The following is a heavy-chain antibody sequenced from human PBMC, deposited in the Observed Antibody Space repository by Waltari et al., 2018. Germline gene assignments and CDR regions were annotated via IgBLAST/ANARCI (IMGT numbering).Heavy chain of an antibody. D-gene: IGHD2-15*01. J-gene: IGHJ4*02. CDR3: ARDRGRGLYLDS. CDR2: VHGSGRT. CDR1: GDSVSSRYW. V-gene: IGHV4-4*02. Sequence: QLQLEESSPGLVRPSETLSVNCAVSGDSVSSRYWWTWVRQSTGKGREWIGQVHGSGRTNYNPSFASRVTVSLDTSNNQVSLKLTSATAADTAVYYCARDRGRGLYLDSWGPGTLVTVSP.